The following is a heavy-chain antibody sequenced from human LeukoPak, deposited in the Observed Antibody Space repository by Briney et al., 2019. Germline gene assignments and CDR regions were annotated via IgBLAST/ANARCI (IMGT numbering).Heavy chain of an antibody. CDR2: IRFDGSDR. CDR3: ARDLTNIAAAVSDY. D-gene: IGHD6-13*01. Sequence: PGGSLRLSCAASGFSFSNYGMHWARQAPGKGLEWVAFIRFDGSDRYYTDSVKGRFTLYRDISRNTLYLQMNSLRADDTAVYYCARDLTNIAAAVSDYWGQGTLVTVSS. V-gene: IGHV3-30*02. J-gene: IGHJ4*02. CDR1: GFSFSNYG.